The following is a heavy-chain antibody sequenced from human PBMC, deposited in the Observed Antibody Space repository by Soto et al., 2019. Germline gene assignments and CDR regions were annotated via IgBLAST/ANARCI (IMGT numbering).Heavy chain of an antibody. CDR2: IRSQGDGGTA. J-gene: IGHJ4*02. V-gene: IGHV3-15*01. CDR1: GFTFSDAW. CDR3: ITAPLR. Sequence: QLVESGGGFVKPGMSLRLTCAASGFTFSDAWMTWVRQAPGKGLERVGLIRSQGDGGTADYAPPVRGRFTISRDDEQNMVYLPMDNLQANDTAVYYCITAPLRWGRGTLVTVSS.